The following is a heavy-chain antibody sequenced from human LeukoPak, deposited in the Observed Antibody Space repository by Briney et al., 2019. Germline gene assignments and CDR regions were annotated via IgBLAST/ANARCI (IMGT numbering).Heavy chain of an antibody. D-gene: IGHD1-26*01. J-gene: IGHJ4*02. V-gene: IGHV4-61*02. CDR2: IYTSGST. CDR3: ASLIVGTTYFDY. Sequence: SETLSLTCTVSGGSISSGSYYWSWIRQPAGKGLEWIGRIYTSGSTNYNPTLKSRVTISVDTSKNQFSLKLSSVTAADTAVYYCASLIVGTTYFDYWGQGTLVTVSS. CDR1: GGSISSGSYY.